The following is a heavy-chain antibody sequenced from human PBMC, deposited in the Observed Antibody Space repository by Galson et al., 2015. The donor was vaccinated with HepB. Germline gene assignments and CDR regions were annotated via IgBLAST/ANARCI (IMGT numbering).Heavy chain of an antibody. V-gene: IGHV3-30*18. CDR2: ISYDGSNK. J-gene: IGHJ4*02. CDR3: AKVVVAGTGIDY. D-gene: IGHD6-19*01. Sequence: SLRLSCAASGFTFSSYGMHWVRQAPGKGLEWVAVISYDGSNKYYADSVKGRFTISGDNSKNTLYLQMNSLRAEDTAVYYCAKVVVAGTGIDYWGQGTLVTVSS. CDR1: GFTFSSYG.